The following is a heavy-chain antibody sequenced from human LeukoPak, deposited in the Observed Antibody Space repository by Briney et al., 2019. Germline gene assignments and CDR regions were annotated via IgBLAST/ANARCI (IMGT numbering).Heavy chain of an antibody. V-gene: IGHV4-39*07. Sequence: SETLSLTCTVSGGSISSSSYYWGWIRQPPGKGLEWVGTISYTGSTYYNPSLNSRLTISIDTSKTQFSLKLSSVTAADTAVYYCARDGRDGYKAFDYWGQGTLVTVSS. CDR2: ISYTGST. D-gene: IGHD5-24*01. J-gene: IGHJ4*02. CDR3: ARDGRDGYKAFDY. CDR1: GGSISSSSYY.